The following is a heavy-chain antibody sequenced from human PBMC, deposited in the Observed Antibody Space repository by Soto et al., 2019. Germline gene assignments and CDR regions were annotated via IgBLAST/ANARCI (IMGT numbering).Heavy chain of an antibody. CDR1: GGSISSYY. J-gene: IGHJ4*02. Sequence: WETLSPTGTVSGGSISSYYWSWIRQPPGKGLEWIGYIYYSGSTNHNPSLKSRVTISVDTSKNQFSLKLSSVTAADTAVYYCARDRGYCSGGSCYGRVVTAIFDYWGQGTLVTVSS. V-gene: IGHV4-59*01. D-gene: IGHD2-15*01. CDR2: IYYSGST. CDR3: ARDRGYCSGGSCYGRVVTAIFDY.